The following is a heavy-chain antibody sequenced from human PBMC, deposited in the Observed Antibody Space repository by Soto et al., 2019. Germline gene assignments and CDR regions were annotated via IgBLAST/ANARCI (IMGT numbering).Heavy chain of an antibody. CDR3: ARSYDSSGYYFAFDI. Sequence: RASVKVSCKASGYTFTSYAMHWVRQAPGQRLEWMGWINAGNGNTKYSQKFQGRVTITRDTSASTAYMELSSLRSEDTAVYYCARSYDSSGYYFAFDIWGQGTMVTVSS. J-gene: IGHJ3*02. CDR2: INAGNGNT. V-gene: IGHV1-3*01. CDR1: GYTFTSYA. D-gene: IGHD3-22*01.